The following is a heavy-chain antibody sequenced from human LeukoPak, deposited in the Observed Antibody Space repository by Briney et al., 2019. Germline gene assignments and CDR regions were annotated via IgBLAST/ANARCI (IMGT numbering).Heavy chain of an antibody. V-gene: IGHV3-53*01. Sequence: GGSLRLSCAASGFSVSTTYINWVRQAPGKGLEWVSVIYSGGSTYYADSVKGRFTISRDISRNTVYLQMNSLRAEDTALYYCAKRVGGTPELWGLGTLVIVSS. D-gene: IGHD1-26*01. J-gene: IGHJ4*02. CDR3: AKRVGGTPEL. CDR1: GFSVSTTY. CDR2: IYSGGST.